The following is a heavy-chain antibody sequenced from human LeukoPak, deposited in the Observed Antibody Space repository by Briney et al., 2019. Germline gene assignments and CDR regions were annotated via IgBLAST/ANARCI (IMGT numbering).Heavy chain of an antibody. J-gene: IGHJ4*02. V-gene: IGHV2-5*08. CDR3: AHSLGSGTHTDY. CDR2: IYWDDDK. CDR1: GGSVSSTSFY. Sequence: TLSLTCTVSGGSVSSTSFYWSWIRQPPGKALEWLALIYWDDDKRYSPSLKSRLTITKDTSKNQVVLTMTNMDPVDTATYYCAHSLGSGTHTDYWGQGTLVTVSS. D-gene: IGHD6-19*01.